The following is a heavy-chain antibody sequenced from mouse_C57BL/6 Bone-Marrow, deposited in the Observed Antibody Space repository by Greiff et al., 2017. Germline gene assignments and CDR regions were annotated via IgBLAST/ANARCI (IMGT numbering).Heavy chain of an antibody. D-gene: IGHD2-1*01. CDR3: ARHDYYGNYVWFAY. V-gene: IGHV5-2*01. Sequence: EVQLVESGGGLVQPGESLKLSCESNEYEFPSHDMSWVRTTPEKRLELVAAINRDGGSTYYPDTMERRVIISRDNTKKTLYLQMSSLRSEDTALYYCARHDYYGNYVWFAYWGQGTLVTVSA. CDR1: EYEFPSHD. J-gene: IGHJ3*01. CDR2: INRDGGST.